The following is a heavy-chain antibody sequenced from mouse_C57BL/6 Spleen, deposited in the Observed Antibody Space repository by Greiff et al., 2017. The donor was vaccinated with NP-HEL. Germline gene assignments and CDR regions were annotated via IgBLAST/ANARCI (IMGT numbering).Heavy chain of an antibody. Sequence: EVQVVEFGGGLVKPGGSLKLSCAASGFTFSSYAMSWVRQTPEKRLEWVATISDGGSYTYYPDNVKGRFTISRDNAKNNLYLQMSHLKSEDTAMYYCARSITTHAMDYWGQGTSVTVSS. D-gene: IGHD1-1*01. V-gene: IGHV5-4*01. CDR2: ISDGGSYT. CDR1: GFTFSSYA. CDR3: ARSITTHAMDY. J-gene: IGHJ4*01.